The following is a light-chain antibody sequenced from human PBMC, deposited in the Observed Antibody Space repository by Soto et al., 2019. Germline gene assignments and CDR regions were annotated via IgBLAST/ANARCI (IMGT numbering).Light chain of an antibody. J-gene: IGKJ5*01. CDR3: QQYNDWSIT. CDR1: QSVSSN. CDR2: GAS. Sequence: EIVMTQSPATLSLSPGERATLSCRASQSVSSNLAWYQQTPGQAPRLLIYGASTRATGIPARFSGSGSGTEFTLTISSLQSEDFAVYYCQQYNDWSITFGQGTRLEIK. V-gene: IGKV3-15*01.